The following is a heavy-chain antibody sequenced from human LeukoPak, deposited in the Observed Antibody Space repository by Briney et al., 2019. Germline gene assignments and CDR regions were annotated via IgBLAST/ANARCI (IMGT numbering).Heavy chain of an antibody. D-gene: IGHD6-13*01. Sequence: ASVKVSCKASGYTFTSYDINWVRQATGQGLEWMGWMNPNSGNTGYAQKFQGRVTMTRNTSISTAYMELSSLRSEDTAVYYCARGCRGIAAAGTPRVRRCSFDPWGQGTLVTVSS. CDR3: ARGCRGIAAAGTPRVRRCSFDP. J-gene: IGHJ5*02. CDR1: GYTFTSYD. V-gene: IGHV1-8*01. CDR2: MNPNSGNT.